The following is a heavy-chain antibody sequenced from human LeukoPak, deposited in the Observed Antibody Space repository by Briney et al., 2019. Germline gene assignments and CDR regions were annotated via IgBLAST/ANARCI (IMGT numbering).Heavy chain of an antibody. CDR1: GFNLSDSA. CDR3: TRDRGTYNWLDP. CDR2: IDRPAKSYAT. Sequence: GGSLRLSCAASGFNLSDSAIHWVRQASGKGLEWVGLIDRPAKSYATAYGASVGGRFTISRDDSKNTAYLQMDSLKTEDTALYYCTRDRGTYNWLDPWGQGTLVTVSS. D-gene: IGHD1-26*01. J-gene: IGHJ5*02. V-gene: IGHV3-73*01.